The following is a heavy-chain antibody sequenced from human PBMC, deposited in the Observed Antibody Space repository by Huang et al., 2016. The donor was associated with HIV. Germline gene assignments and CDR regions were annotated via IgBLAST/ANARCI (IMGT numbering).Heavy chain of an antibody. CDR3: ARESAAARLFDY. Sequence: QVQLQESGPGLVKPSETLSLTCTVSGVSINSHYWSWIRQPPGKGLDWIGIAFYSGSTSYNSSLKSRVTISFDTSKNQVSLKLTSVTAADSAMYYCARESAAARLFDYWGQGILVTVSS. CDR2: AFYSGST. D-gene: IGHD6-25*01. J-gene: IGHJ4*02. V-gene: IGHV4-59*11. CDR1: GVSINSHY.